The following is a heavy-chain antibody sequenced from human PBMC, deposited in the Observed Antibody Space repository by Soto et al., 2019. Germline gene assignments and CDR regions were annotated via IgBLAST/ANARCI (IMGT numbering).Heavy chain of an antibody. CDR3: AKDQTYYYDSSGLNWFDP. V-gene: IGHV3-23*01. CDR1: GFTFSSYA. D-gene: IGHD3-22*01. CDR2: ISGSGGST. J-gene: IGHJ5*02. Sequence: VGSLRLSCAASGFTFSSYAMSWVRQAPGKGLEWVSAISGSGGSTYYADSVKGRFTISRDNSKNTLYLQMNSLRAEDTAVYYCAKDQTYYYDSSGLNWFDPWGQGTLVTVSS.